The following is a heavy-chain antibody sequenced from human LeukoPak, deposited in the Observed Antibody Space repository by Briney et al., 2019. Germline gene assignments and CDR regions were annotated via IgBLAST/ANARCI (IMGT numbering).Heavy chain of an antibody. V-gene: IGHV3-23*01. D-gene: IGHD6-13*01. Sequence: PGGSLRLSCAASGFTFNNYAMTWVRQAPGKGLELVSGTSGSGGSTYYSDSVKGRSTICRDNYKNTLYLQMNSPRVEDTGVYYCAKGHRAAAGTSYFDYWGQGTLVTVSS. J-gene: IGHJ4*02. CDR1: GFTFNNYA. CDR3: AKGHRAAAGTSYFDY. CDR2: TSGSGGST.